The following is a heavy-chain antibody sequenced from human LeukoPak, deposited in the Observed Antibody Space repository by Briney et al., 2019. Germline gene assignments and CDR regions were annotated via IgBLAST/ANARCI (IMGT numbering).Heavy chain of an antibody. CDR2: IYYSGST. CDR1: GGSTSSYY. V-gene: IGHV4-59*01. Sequence: PESLSLTCTLPGGSTSSYYPSWIRPPPGKGRGWGGYIYYSGSTNNNPPLKSRVTISVDTSKNQFSLKLSSVTAADTAVYYCARGPTTIFGVVDYWGQGTLVTVSS. CDR3: ARGPTTIFGVVDY. D-gene: IGHD3-3*01. J-gene: IGHJ4*02.